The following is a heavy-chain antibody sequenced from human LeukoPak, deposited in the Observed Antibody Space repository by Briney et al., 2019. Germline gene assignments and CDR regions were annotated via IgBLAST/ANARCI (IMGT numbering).Heavy chain of an antibody. J-gene: IGHJ4*02. V-gene: IGHV3-23*01. CDR1: GFTFSSYA. CDR2: ISGSGGST. D-gene: IGHD7-27*01. CDR3: AKYPHLDGDY. Sequence: GGSLRLSCAASGFTFSSYAMSWVRQAPGKGLEWVSAISGSGGSTYYADSVKGRFHISRDNSKNTLYLQMNSLKAEDTAVYYCAKYPHLDGDYWGQGTLVTVSS.